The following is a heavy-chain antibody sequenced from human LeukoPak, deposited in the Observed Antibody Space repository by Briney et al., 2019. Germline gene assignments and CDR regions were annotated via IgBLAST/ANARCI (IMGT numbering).Heavy chain of an antibody. CDR1: GFTFSSYA. J-gene: IGHJ4*02. V-gene: IGHV3-30*04. Sequence: GRSLRLSCAASGFTFSSYAMHWVRQAPGKGLEWVAVISYDGSNKYYADSVKGRFTISRDNSKNTLYLQMNSLRAEDTAVYYCARNRYRIAESALDYWGQGTLVTVSS. D-gene: IGHD6-13*01. CDR3: ARNRYRIAESALDY. CDR2: ISYDGSNK.